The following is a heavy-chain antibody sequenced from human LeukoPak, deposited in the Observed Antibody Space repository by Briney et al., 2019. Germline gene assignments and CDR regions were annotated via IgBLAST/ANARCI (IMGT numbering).Heavy chain of an antibody. CDR2: INPNSGGT. CDR1: GYTFTGYY. J-gene: IGHJ5*02. D-gene: IGHD6-19*01. CDR3: ARDGSGWYNWFDP. Sequence: VASVTVSCQASGYTFTGYYIHWVRQAPGQGLEWMGWINPNSGGTNYAQKFQGRVTMTRDTSISTAYMELSRLRSGDTAVYYCARDGSGWYNWFDPWGQGTLVTVSS. V-gene: IGHV1-2*02.